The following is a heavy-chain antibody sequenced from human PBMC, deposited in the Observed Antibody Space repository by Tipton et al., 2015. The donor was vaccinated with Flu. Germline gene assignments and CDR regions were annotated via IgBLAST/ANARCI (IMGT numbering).Heavy chain of an antibody. V-gene: IGHV4-34*01. D-gene: IGHD3-3*01. CDR2: INQRGST. CDR1: GGSLSGFY. CDR3: ARRTLSVFGVAFDN. J-gene: IGHJ4*02. Sequence: TLSLTCTVHGGSLSGFYWGWVRQFPGKGLEWLGEINQRGSTNDNPSLKRRVMMSVETSKNQFSLSLTSVTAADTAVYYCARRTLSVFGVAFDNWGQGTMVTVSS.